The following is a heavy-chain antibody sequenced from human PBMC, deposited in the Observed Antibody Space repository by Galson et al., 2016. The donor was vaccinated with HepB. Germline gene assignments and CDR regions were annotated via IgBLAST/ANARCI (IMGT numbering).Heavy chain of an antibody. Sequence: SLRLSCAASGFTFTSYALSWVRQAPGRGLEWVSTLNGSGRKTYYADSVKGRFTISRDNAKNSLYLQMNSLRDEGTAVYYCARERRVGAPDYWGQGTLVTVSS. CDR2: LNGSGRKT. D-gene: IGHD1-26*01. CDR1: GFTFTSYA. CDR3: ARERRVGAPDY. V-gene: IGHV3-23*01. J-gene: IGHJ4*02.